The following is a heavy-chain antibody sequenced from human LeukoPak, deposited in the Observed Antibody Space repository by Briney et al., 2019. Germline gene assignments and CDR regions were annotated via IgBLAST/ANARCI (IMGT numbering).Heavy chain of an antibody. CDR2: IWYDGSNK. D-gene: IGHD6-6*01. CDR3: AGVGSGLARLDC. Sequence: GGSLRLSCAASGFTFSSYGMHWVRQAPGKGLEWVAVIWYDGSNKYYADSVKGRFTISKDNSKNTLYLQMNSLRAEDTAVYYCAGVGSGLARLDCWGQGTLVTVSS. V-gene: IGHV3-33*01. J-gene: IGHJ4*02. CDR1: GFTFSSYG.